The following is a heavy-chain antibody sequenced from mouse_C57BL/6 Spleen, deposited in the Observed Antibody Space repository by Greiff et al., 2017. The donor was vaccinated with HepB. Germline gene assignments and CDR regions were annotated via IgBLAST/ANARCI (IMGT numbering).Heavy chain of an antibody. CDR1: GFTFSDYG. J-gene: IGHJ3*01. D-gene: IGHD1-1*01. V-gene: IGHV5-17*01. CDR3: ARTDYGSSYDAY. Sequence: EVKLVESGGGLVKPGGSLKLSCAASGFTFSDYGMHWVRQAPEKGLEWVAYISSGSSTIYYADTVKGRFTISRDNAKNTLFLQMTSLRSEDTAMYYCARTDYGSSYDAYWGQGTLVTVSA. CDR2: ISSGSSTI.